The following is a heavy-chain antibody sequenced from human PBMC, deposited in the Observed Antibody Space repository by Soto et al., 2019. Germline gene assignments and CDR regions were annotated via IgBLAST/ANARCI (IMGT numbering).Heavy chain of an antibody. CDR3: ARAGYRKGFDC. CDR2: TRNKADNYMT. Sequence: GGSLRLSCAASGFILSDHYMDWVRQAPGKGLEWVGRTRNKADNYMTEYPASVEGRFIISRDGSTNSLSLQMTSLKTEDTAVYFCARAGYRKGFDCWGQGTLVTVSS. D-gene: IGHD1-1*01. J-gene: IGHJ4*02. CDR1: GFILSDHY. V-gene: IGHV3-72*01.